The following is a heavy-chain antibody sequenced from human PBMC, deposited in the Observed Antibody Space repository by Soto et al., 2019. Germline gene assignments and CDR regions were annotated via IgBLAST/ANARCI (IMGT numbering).Heavy chain of an antibody. CDR3: ARGGYSGYDFDD. V-gene: IGHV1-2*04. CDR1: GYTFTGYY. CDR2: INPNSGGT. D-gene: IGHD5-12*01. Sequence: GASVKVSCKASGYTFTGYYMHWVRQAPGQGLEWMGWINPNSGGTNYAQNFQGWVTMTRDTSITTAYMELSRLRSDDTAVYYCARGGYSGYDFDDWGQGTLVTVSS. J-gene: IGHJ4*02.